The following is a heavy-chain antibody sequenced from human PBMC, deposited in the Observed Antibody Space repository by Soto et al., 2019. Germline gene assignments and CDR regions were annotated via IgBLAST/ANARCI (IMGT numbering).Heavy chain of an antibody. V-gene: IGHV4-30-4*01. D-gene: IGHD2-15*01. CDR1: GGSMTSGDYY. CDR3: ARDECSAWSVAY. CDR2: IFHSGHT. Sequence: QVQLQESGPGLVKPSQNLSLTCNVSGGSMTSGDYYWRWIRQPPGKGLEWIGYIFHSGHTYYHPSLKGRGYISAETSKNQFSLKFSSWTGADTAVDYCARDECSAWSVAYWDQGTLATVSS. J-gene: IGHJ4*02.